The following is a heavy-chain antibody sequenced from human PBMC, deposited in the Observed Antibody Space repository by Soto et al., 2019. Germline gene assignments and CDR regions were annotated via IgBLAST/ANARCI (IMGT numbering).Heavy chain of an antibody. CDR2: IKSKTDGGTT. Sequence: GGSLSLSCAASGFTFSNAWMNWVRQAPGKGLEWVGRIKSKTDGGTTDYAAPVKGRFTISRGDSKNTLYLQMNSLKTEDTAVYYCTTDFLEWLPWFDPWGQGTLVTVSS. V-gene: IGHV3-15*07. CDR3: TTDFLEWLPWFDP. J-gene: IGHJ5*02. CDR1: GFTFSNAW. D-gene: IGHD3-3*01.